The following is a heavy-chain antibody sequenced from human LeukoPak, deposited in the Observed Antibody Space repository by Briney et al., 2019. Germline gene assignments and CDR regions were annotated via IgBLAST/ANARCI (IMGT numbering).Heavy chain of an antibody. CDR1: GFTFSSYW. D-gene: IGHD4-17*01. Sequence: GGSLRLSCAASGFTFSSYWMSWVRQAPGEGLEWVANIKQDGSEKYYVDSVKGRFTISRDNAKNSLYLQMNSLRAEDTAVYYCARETTVTTFHWYFDLWGRGTLVTVSS. V-gene: IGHV3-7*03. CDR2: IKQDGSEK. J-gene: IGHJ2*01. CDR3: ARETTVTTFHWYFDL.